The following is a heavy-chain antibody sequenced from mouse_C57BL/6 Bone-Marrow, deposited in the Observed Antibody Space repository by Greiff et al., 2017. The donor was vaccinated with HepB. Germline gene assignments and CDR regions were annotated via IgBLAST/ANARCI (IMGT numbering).Heavy chain of an antibody. J-gene: IGHJ3*01. Sequence: VQLQQSGAELARPGASVKLSCKASGYTFTSYGISWVKQRTGQGLEWIGEIYPRSGNTYYNEKFKGKATLTADKSSSTAYMELRSLTSEDSAVYFCARGVDYISSWFAYWGQGTLVTVSA. V-gene: IGHV1-81*01. CDR2: IYPRSGNT. D-gene: IGHD2-4*01. CDR3: ARGVDYISSWFAY. CDR1: GYTFTSYG.